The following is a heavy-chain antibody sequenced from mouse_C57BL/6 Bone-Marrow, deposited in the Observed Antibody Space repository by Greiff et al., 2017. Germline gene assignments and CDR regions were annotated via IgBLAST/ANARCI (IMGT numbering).Heavy chain of an antibody. V-gene: IGHV1-80*01. D-gene: IGHD1-1*01. CDR3: ARLGYYGSSHYFDY. J-gene: IGHJ2*01. CDR1: GYAFSSYW. CDR2: IYPGDGDT. Sequence: VMLVESGAELVKPGASVKISCKASGYAFSSYWMNWVKQRPGKGLEWIGQIYPGDGDTNYNGKFKGKATLTADKSSSTAYMQLSSLTSEDSAVYFCARLGYYGSSHYFDYWGQGTTLTVSS.